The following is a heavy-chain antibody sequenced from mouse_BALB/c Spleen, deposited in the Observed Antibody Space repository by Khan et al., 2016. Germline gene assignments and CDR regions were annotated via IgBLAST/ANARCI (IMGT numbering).Heavy chain of an antibody. D-gene: IGHD2-14*01. V-gene: IGHV5-6-4*01. CDR3: TRYYRYDETMDY. CDR1: GFTFSSYT. J-gene: IGHJ4*01. CDR2: ISSGGSYT. Sequence: EVELVESGGGLVKPGGSLKLSCAASGFTFSSYTMSWVRQTPEKRLEWVATISSGGSYTYYPDSVKGSFTISRDNAKNTLYLQMSSLKSEDTATYYCTRYYRYDETMDYWGQGTSVTVSS.